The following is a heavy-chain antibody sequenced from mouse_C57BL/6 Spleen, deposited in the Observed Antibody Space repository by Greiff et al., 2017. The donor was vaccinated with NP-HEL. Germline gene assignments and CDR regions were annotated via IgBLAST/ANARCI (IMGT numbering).Heavy chain of an antibody. V-gene: IGHV3-6*01. Sequence: EVKLQESGPGLVKPSQSLSLTCSVTGYSITSGYYWNWIRQFPGNKLEWMGYISYDGSNNYNPSLKNRISITRDTSKNQFFLKLNSVTTEDTATYYCAREERGWLLRFAYWGQGTLVTVSA. J-gene: IGHJ3*01. CDR1: GYSITSGYY. D-gene: IGHD2-3*01. CDR3: AREERGWLLRFAY. CDR2: ISYDGSN.